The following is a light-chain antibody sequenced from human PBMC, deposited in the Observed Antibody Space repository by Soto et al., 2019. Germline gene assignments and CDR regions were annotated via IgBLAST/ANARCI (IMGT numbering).Light chain of an antibody. J-gene: IGLJ3*02. CDR3: CSYAGSSLGV. Sequence: QSALTQPRSVSGSPGQSVTISCTGTSSDVGGHNLVSWYQQHPGKAPKLVIYDVSKWPSGGPDRFFGSKSGNTASLTISGLQAEYEADYYCCSYAGSSLGVFGGGTKLTVL. CDR2: DVS. V-gene: IGLV2-11*01. CDR1: SSDVGGHNL.